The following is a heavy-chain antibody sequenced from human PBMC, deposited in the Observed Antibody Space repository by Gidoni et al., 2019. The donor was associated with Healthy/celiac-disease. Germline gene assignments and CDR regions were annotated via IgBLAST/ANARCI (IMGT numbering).Heavy chain of an antibody. CDR3: AKDQYSGYEPYYFDY. V-gene: IGHV3-30*18. CDR1: GFTFSSYG. Sequence: QVQLVESGGGVVQPGRSLRRSCAAPGFTFSSYGMHWVRQAPGKGLEWVAVISYDGSNKYYADSVKGRFTISRDNSKNTLYLQMNSLRAEDTAVYYCAKDQYSGYEPYYFDYWGQGTLVTVSS. D-gene: IGHD5-12*01. J-gene: IGHJ4*02. CDR2: ISYDGSNK.